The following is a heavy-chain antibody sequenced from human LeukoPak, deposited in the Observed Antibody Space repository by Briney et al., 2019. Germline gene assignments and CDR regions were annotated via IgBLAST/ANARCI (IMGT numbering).Heavy chain of an antibody. CDR3: ARGRVATITYRAFDI. CDR2: IYYSGST. J-gene: IGHJ3*02. Sequence: PSETLSLTCTVSGGSISSSSYYWGWIRQPPGKGLEWIGSIYYSGSTYYNPSLKSRVTISVDTSKNQFSLKLSSVTAADTAVYYCARGRVATITYRAFDIWGQGTMVTVSS. CDR1: GGSISSSSYY. D-gene: IGHD5-12*01. V-gene: IGHV4-39*07.